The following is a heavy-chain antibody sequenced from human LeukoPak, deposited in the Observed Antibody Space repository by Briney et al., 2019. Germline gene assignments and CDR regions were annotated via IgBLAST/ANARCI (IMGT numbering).Heavy chain of an antibody. J-gene: IGHJ4*02. D-gene: IGHD3-22*01. CDR3: AKDMEGYYDSSGYNDY. Sequence: GGSLRLSCAASGLTFSSYAMHWVRQAPGKGLEWVAVISYDGSNKYYADSVKGRFTISRDNSKNTLYLQMNSLRAEDTAVYYCAKDMEGYYDSSGYNDYWGQGTLVTVSS. V-gene: IGHV3-30*04. CDR1: GLTFSSYA. CDR2: ISYDGSNK.